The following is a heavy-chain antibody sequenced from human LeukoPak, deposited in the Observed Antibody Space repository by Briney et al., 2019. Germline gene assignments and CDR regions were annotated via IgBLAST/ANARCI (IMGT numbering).Heavy chain of an antibody. J-gene: IGHJ4*02. CDR2: ISYDGSNK. CDR1: GFTFSSYA. D-gene: IGHD1-26*01. CDR3: ARDSGSYYAGY. V-gene: IGHV3-30-3*01. Sequence: GRSLRLSCAASGFTFSSYAMHWVRQAPGKGLEWVAVISYDGSNKYYADSVKGRFTISRDNSKNTLYLQMNSLRAEDTAVYYCARDSGSYYAGYWGQGTLVTVSS.